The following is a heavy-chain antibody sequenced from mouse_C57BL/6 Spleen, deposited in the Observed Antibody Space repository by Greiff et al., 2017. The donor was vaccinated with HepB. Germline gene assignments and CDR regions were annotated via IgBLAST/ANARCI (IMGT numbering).Heavy chain of an antibody. V-gene: IGHV1-42*01. D-gene: IGHD4-1*01. CDR1: GYSFTGYY. Sequence: VQLQQSGPELVKPGASVKISCKASGYSFTGYYMNWVKQSPEKSLEWIGEINPSTGGTTYNQKFKAKATLTVDQSSSTAYMQLKSLTSEDSAVYYCARAASWDWFAYWGQGTLVTVSA. CDR3: ARAASWDWFAY. CDR2: INPSTGGT. J-gene: IGHJ3*01.